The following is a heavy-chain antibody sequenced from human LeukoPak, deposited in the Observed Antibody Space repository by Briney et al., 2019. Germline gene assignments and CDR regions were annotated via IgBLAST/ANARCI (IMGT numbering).Heavy chain of an antibody. CDR3: ARGRYYGSGSYIY. CDR1: GGTFSGYA. J-gene: IGHJ4*02. Sequence: SSVKVSCKASGGTFSGYAISWVPQAPGQGLEWMGRIIPIFGTANYAQKFQGRVTITTDDSTSTAYMELSSLRSGDTSVYYCARGRYYGSGSYIYWGQGNLVTVSS. V-gene: IGHV1-69*05. CDR2: IIPIFGTA. D-gene: IGHD3-10*01.